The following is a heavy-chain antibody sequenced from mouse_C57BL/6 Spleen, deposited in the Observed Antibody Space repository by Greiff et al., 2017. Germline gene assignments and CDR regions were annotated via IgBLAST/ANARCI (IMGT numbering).Heavy chain of an antibody. D-gene: IGHD2-4*01. CDR1: GFTFSSYA. J-gene: IGHJ1*03. CDR3: TLYDYDGYFDV. V-gene: IGHV5-9-1*02. Sequence: EVKVVESGAGLVKPGGSLKLSCAASGFTFSSYAMSWVRQTPEKRLEWVAYISSGGDYIYYADTVKGRFTISRDNARNTLYLQMSSLKSEDTAMYYCTLYDYDGYFDVWGTGTTVTVSS. CDR2: ISSGGDYI.